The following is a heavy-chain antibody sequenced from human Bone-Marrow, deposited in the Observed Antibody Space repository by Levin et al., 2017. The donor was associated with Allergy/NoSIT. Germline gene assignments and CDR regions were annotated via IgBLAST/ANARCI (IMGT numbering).Heavy chain of an antibody. Sequence: GESLKISCAASGFSFQNYGMHWVRQAPGKGPEWVAVISHDGSSIHYGDSVKGRFTISRDTSKNILYLQMNSLRAGATALYYCVKDKTSAWFGNDGFDVWGQGTMVTVSS. CDR2: ISHDGSSI. CDR3: VKDKTSAWFGNDGFDV. D-gene: IGHD6-19*01. CDR1: GFSFQNYG. J-gene: IGHJ3*01. V-gene: IGHV3-30*18.